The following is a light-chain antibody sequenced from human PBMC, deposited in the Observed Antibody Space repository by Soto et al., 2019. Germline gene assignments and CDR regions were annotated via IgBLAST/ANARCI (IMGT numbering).Light chain of an antibody. CDR3: QSYDSTLGGFV. CDR1: SSNIGAGYD. CDR2: GNK. J-gene: IGLJ1*01. Sequence: QSVLTQPPSVSGAPGQRVTISCTGTSSNIGAGYDVQWYQRLPGTAPKFLIYGNKNRPSGVPDRFSGSKSGTSASLAITGLQAEDESAYFCQSYDSTLGGFVFGTGTKVTVL. V-gene: IGLV1-40*01.